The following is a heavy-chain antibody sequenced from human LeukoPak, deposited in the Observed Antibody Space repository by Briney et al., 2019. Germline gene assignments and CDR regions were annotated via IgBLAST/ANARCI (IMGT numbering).Heavy chain of an antibody. J-gene: IGHJ4*02. CDR1: GFTFSSYS. CDR3: ATDSYVSGSYYRLFY. V-gene: IGHV3-21*01. CDR2: ISTSSSYI. Sequence: GGSLRLSCAASGFTFSSYSMNWVRQAPGKGLEWVSFISTSSSYIYYADSLKGRFTISRDNAKNSLYLEMNSLRAEDTAIYYCATDSYVSGSYYRLFYWGQGTLVTVSS. D-gene: IGHD3-10*01.